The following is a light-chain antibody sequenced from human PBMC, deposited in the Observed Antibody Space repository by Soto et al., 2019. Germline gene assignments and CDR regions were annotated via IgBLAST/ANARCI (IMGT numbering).Light chain of an antibody. V-gene: IGLV2-23*01. Sequence: QSALTRPASVSGSPGQSITISCTGTSSDVGSYNLVSWYQQHPGKAPKLMIYEGSKRPSGVSNRSSGSKSGNTASLTISGLQAEDEADYYCCSYAGSSTSFSVLGTGTKVTVL. CDR3: CSYAGSSTSFSV. CDR1: SSDVGSYNL. J-gene: IGLJ1*01. CDR2: EGS.